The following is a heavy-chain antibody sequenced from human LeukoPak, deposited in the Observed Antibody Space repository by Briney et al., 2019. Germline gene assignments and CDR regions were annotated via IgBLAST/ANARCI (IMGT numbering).Heavy chain of an antibody. CDR2: IYTSGST. CDR1: GGSISSGSYY. V-gene: IGHV4-61*02. CDR3: ARARADYYDSSGYYYRFDY. Sequence: PSETLSLTCTVSGGSISSGSYYWSWIRQPAGKGLEWIGRIYTSGSTNYNPSLKSRVTMSVDTSKNQFSLKLSSVTAADTAVYYCARARADYYDSSGYYYRFDYWGQGTLVTVSS. J-gene: IGHJ4*02. D-gene: IGHD3-22*01.